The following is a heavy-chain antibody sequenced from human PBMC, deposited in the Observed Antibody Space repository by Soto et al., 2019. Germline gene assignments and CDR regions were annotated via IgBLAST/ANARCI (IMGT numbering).Heavy chain of an antibody. CDR1: GFTFSSYA. Sequence: QVQLVESGGGVVQPGRSLRLSCAASGFTFSSYAMHWVRQAPGKGLEWVAVISYDGSNKYYADSVKGRFTISRYNSKNTLYLQMNSLRAEDTAVYYWATSAPTVVTPDWYFDLWGRGTLVTVSS. CDR3: ATSAPTVVTPDWYFDL. J-gene: IGHJ2*01. D-gene: IGHD4-17*01. V-gene: IGHV3-30-3*01. CDR2: ISYDGSNK.